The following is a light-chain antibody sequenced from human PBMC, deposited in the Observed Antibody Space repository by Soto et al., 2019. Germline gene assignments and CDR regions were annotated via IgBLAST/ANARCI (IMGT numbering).Light chain of an antibody. J-gene: IGKJ1*01. CDR3: QQYNRYWT. Sequence: DIRMTQSPSTLSASVGDRVTITCRASQTISTWLAWYQHKPGKAPKLLIYKASNLETGVPSRFSGSGSGTEFTLTISSLEPDDFATYYCQQYNRYWTFGQGTKVEMK. CDR1: QTISTW. V-gene: IGKV1-5*03. CDR2: KAS.